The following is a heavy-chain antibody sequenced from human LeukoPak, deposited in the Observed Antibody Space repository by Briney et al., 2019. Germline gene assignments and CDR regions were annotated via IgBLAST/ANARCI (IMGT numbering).Heavy chain of an antibody. J-gene: IGHJ4*02. V-gene: IGHV4-31*03. Sequence: SETLSLTCTVSGGSISSGGYYWSWIRQHPGKGLEYMGYIYYGGSTYYNPSLKSRATISVDTSKNQFSLKLSSVTAADTAVYYCARDRPSGGSYPSWGQGALVTVSS. CDR3: ARDRPSGGSYPS. CDR1: GGSISSGGYY. D-gene: IGHD2-15*01. CDR2: IYYGGST.